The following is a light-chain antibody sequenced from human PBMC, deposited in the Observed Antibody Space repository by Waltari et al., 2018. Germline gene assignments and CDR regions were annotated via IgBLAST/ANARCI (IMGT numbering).Light chain of an antibody. J-gene: IGLJ3*02. V-gene: IGLV2-14*01. CDR1: SSDVGSYNY. CDR3: SSFTSSSTWV. Sequence: QSALTQPASVSGSPGKSITISCTGTSSDVGSYNYVSWYQQHPGKAPKLMIYDVSNRPSGVSNRFSGSKSGNTASLTISGLQAEDEADYYCSSFTSSSTWVFGGGTKLTVL. CDR2: DVS.